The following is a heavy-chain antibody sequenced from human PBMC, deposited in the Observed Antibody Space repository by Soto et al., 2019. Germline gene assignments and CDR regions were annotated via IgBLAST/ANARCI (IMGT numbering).Heavy chain of an antibody. CDR2: LKSDGSGT. Sequence: PGGSLRLSCAASGLTFSSYWMHWVRQAPGKGLVWVSRLKSDGSGTTYADSVKGRFTISRDNAKNSLYLQMNSLRAEDTAVYYCARDPYCSGGSCQNVWGQGTLVTVSS. J-gene: IGHJ4*02. D-gene: IGHD2-15*01. V-gene: IGHV3-74*01. CDR1: GLTFSSYW. CDR3: ARDPYCSGGSCQNV.